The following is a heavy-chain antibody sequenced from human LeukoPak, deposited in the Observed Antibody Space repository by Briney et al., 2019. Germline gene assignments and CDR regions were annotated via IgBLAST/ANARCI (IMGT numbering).Heavy chain of an antibody. J-gene: IGHJ6*03. CDR3: ARDHYGDYYYYYYMDV. CDR1: GFTFSTYG. D-gene: IGHD4-17*01. V-gene: IGHV3-23*01. Sequence: PGGSLRLSCAASGFTFSTYGMSWVRQAPGKGLEWVSAISDSGGSTYYADSVKGRFTISRDNAKNSLYLQMNSLRAEDTAVYYCARDHYGDYYYYYYMDVWGKGTTVTVSS. CDR2: ISDSGGST.